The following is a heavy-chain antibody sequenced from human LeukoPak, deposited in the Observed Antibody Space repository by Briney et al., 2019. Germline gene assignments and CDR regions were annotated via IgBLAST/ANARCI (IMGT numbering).Heavy chain of an antibody. J-gene: IGHJ6*02. Sequence: PSETLSLTCAVSGGSISSYYWSWIRQPPGKGLEWIGYIYHRGNTNYNPSLKSRVTISIDTSKNQFSLELSSVTAADTAVYYCARGCSSIRCPIYYYYYGMDVWGQGTAVTVSS. CDR3: ARGCSSIRCPIYYYYYGMDV. D-gene: IGHD2-2*01. CDR2: IYHRGNT. CDR1: GGSISSYY. V-gene: IGHV4-59*01.